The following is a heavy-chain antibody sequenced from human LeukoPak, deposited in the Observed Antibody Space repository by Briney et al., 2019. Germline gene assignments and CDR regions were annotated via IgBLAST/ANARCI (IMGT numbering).Heavy chain of an antibody. CDR2: ISYDGSNK. Sequence: GGSLRLSCAASGFTFSSYAMHWVRQAPGKGLEWVAVISYDGSNKYYADSVKGRFTISRDSSKNTLYLQMNSLRAEDTAVYYCARDQGYYFDYWGQGTLVTVSS. CDR1: GFTFSSYA. V-gene: IGHV3-30-3*01. J-gene: IGHJ4*02. CDR3: ARDQGYYFDY.